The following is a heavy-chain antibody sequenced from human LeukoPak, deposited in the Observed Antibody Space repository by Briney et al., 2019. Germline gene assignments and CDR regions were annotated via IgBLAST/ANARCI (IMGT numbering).Heavy chain of an antibody. CDR2: IYSGGST. CDR3: ARVYSSGWPSDY. J-gene: IGHJ4*02. D-gene: IGHD6-19*01. V-gene: IGHV3-53*01. CDR1: GFTVGSNY. Sequence: GGSLRLSCAASGFTVGSNYMSWVRQAPGKGLEWVSVIYSGGSTYYADSVKGRFTISRDNSKNTLYLQMNSLRAEDTAVYYCARVYSSGWPSDYWGQGTLVTVSS.